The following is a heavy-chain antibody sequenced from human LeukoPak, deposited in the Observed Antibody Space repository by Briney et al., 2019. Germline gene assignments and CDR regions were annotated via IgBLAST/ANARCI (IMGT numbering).Heavy chain of an antibody. J-gene: IGHJ3*02. V-gene: IGHV1-69*13. D-gene: IGHD2-21*02. Sequence: SVKVSCKASGGTFSSYAISWVRQAPGQGLEWMGGIVPIFGTANYAQKFQGRVTITADESTSTAYMELSSLRSEDTAVYYCARDRCGGDCYSPGSDAFDIWGQGTMVTVSS. CDR3: ARDRCGGDCYSPGSDAFDI. CDR2: IVPIFGTA. CDR1: GGTFSSYA.